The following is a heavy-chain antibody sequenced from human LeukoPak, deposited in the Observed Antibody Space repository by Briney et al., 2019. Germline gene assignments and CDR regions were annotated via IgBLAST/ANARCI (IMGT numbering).Heavy chain of an antibody. CDR3: AKRVVPAATLLNYYYYYMDV. D-gene: IGHD2-2*01. V-gene: IGHV3-23*01. CDR2: ISGSGGST. Sequence: GGSLRLSCAASGFTFSSYSMDWVRQAPGKGLEWVSAISGSGGSTYYADSVKGRFTISRDNSKNTLYLQMNSLRAEDTAVYYCAKRVVPAATLLNYYYYYMDVWGKGTTVTVSS. CDR1: GFTFSSYS. J-gene: IGHJ6*03.